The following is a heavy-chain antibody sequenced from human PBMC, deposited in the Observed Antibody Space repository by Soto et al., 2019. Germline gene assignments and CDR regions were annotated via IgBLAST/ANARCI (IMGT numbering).Heavy chain of an antibody. Sequence: PPETLSLTCSVSVGTINSGDYYWSWIRQPPGKGLEWIGYIYYTGSTYYNPSLKSRLTISVDTSKNRFSLKLTSVTAADTAVYFCARYQKGPFDYWGQGTLVNVSS. V-gene: IGHV4-30-4*01. CDR1: VGTINSGDYY. D-gene: IGHD2-2*01. J-gene: IGHJ4*02. CDR2: IYYTGST. CDR3: ARYQKGPFDY.